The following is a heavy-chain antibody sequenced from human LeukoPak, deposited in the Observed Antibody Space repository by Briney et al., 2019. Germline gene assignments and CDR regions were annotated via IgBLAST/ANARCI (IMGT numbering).Heavy chain of an antibody. CDR3: ATTPPYCGGDCYSRY. V-gene: IGHV1-46*01. Sequence: ASVKVSCKASGYTFTSYYMHWVRQAPGQGLEWMGIINPSGGSTSYAQKFQGRVTMTRDTSTSTVYMELSSLRSEDTAVYYCATTPPYCGGDCYSRYWGQGTLVTVSS. CDR1: GYTFTSYY. D-gene: IGHD2-21*02. CDR2: INPSGGST. J-gene: IGHJ4*02.